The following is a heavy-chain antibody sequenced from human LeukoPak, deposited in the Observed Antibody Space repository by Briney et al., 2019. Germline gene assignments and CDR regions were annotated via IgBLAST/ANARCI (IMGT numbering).Heavy chain of an antibody. V-gene: IGHV3-73*01. Sequence: GGSLRLSCAASGFMFSGSAMDWVRQAPGKGLEWIGRIRSKANNYATAYGVSVKGRFTISRDDSKSTMFLQMNSLKTEDTAVYYCCRHTTGFHPFFNNWGPGTVVTVSS. CDR2: IRSKANNYAT. CDR1: GFMFSGSA. D-gene: IGHD2-8*01. J-gene: IGHJ4*02. CDR3: CRHTTGFHPFFNN.